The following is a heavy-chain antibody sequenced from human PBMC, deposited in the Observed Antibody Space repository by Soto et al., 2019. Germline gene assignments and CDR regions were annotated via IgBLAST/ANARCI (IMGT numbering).Heavy chain of an antibody. D-gene: IGHD6-13*01. J-gene: IGHJ4*02. V-gene: IGHV1-18*01. CDR1: GYTFTSYG. CDR3: ARPNAGIAAAGTLDY. Sequence: ASVKVSCKASGYTFTSYGISWVRQAPGQGLEWMGWISAYNGNTNYAQKLQGRVTMTTDTSTSTAYMELRSLRSDDTAVYYCARPNAGIAAAGTLDYWGQGTLVTVSS. CDR2: ISAYNGNT.